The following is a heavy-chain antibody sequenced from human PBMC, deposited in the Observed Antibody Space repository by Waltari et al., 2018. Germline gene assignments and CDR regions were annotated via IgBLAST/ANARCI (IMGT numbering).Heavy chain of an antibody. CDR1: GGSISSGCYY. Sequence: QVQLQESGPGLVKPSQTLSLTCTVSGGSISSGCYYWSWIRQHPGKGLEWIGYIYYSGSTYYNPSLKSRVTISVDTSKNQFSLKLSSVTAADTAVYYCARTQMVYAIWFDYWGQGTLVTVSS. CDR3: ARTQMVYAIWFDY. V-gene: IGHV4-31*03. J-gene: IGHJ4*02. CDR2: IYYSGST. D-gene: IGHD2-8*01.